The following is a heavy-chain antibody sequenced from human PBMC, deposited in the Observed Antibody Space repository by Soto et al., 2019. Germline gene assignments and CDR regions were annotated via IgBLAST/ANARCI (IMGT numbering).Heavy chain of an antibody. D-gene: IGHD2-21*02. CDR2: IIPIFGTA. CDR3: ASRGYCGGDCYPALSYGMDV. V-gene: IGHV1-69*13. CDR1: GGTFSSYA. Sequence: ASVKVSCKASGGTFSSYAISWVRQAPGQGLEWMGGIIPIFGTANYAQKFQGRVTITADESTSTAYMELSSLRSEDTAVYYCASRGYCGGDCYPALSYGMDVWGQGTTVTVS. J-gene: IGHJ6*02.